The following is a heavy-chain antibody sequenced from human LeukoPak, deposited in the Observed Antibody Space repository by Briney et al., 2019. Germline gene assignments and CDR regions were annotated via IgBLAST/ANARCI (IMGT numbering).Heavy chain of an antibody. CDR2: IYYSGST. CDR3: AAGFPLPHYYMDV. D-gene: IGHD2-15*01. J-gene: IGHJ6*03. Sequence: PSETLSLTCTVSGGSISSYYWSWIRQPPGKGLEWIGYIYYSGSTNYNPSLKSRVTISVDTSKNQFSLKLSSVTAADTAVYYCAAGFPLPHYYMDVWGKGTTVTVSS. V-gene: IGHV4-59*01. CDR1: GGSISSYY.